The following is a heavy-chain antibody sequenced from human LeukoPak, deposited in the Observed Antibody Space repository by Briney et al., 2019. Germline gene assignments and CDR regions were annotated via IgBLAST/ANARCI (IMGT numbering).Heavy chain of an antibody. CDR1: GYTFTSYG. CDR3: ARVQDWFGVTNYYMDV. J-gene: IGHJ6*03. D-gene: IGHD3-10*01. Sequence: GASVKVSCKASGYTFTSYGISWVRQAPGQGLEWMGWISAYNGNTNYAQKLQGRVTMTTDTSTSTAYMELRSLRSDDTAVYYCARVQDWFGVTNYYMDVWGKGTTVTISS. CDR2: ISAYNGNT. V-gene: IGHV1-18*01.